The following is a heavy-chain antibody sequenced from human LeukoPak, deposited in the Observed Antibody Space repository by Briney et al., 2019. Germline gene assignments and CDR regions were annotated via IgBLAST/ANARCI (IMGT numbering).Heavy chain of an antibody. J-gene: IGHJ4*02. D-gene: IGHD3-9*01. CDR1: GFTFSSYA. CDR2: ISGSGGST. Sequence: GGSLRLSCAASGFTFSSYAMSWVRQAPGKGLEWVSAISGSGGSTYYADSVKGRFTISGDNSKNTLYLQMNSLRAEDTAVYYCAKMGPIFYPPQGSLGFLGQGTLGTVP. V-gene: IGHV3-23*01. CDR3: AKMGPIFYPPQGSLGF.